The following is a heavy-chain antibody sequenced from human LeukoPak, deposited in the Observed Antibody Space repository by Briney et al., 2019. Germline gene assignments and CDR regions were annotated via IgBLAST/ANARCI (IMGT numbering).Heavy chain of an antibody. CDR3: ARSGSYNAFDI. Sequence: KTSETLSLTCTVSGGSISSYYWSWLRQPPGKGLEWIGYIYYSGSTNYNPSLKSRVTISVDTSKNQFSLKLSSVTAADTAVYYCARSGSYNAFDIWGQGTMVTVSS. D-gene: IGHD1-26*01. CDR2: IYYSGST. J-gene: IGHJ3*02. CDR1: GGSISSYY. V-gene: IGHV4-59*08.